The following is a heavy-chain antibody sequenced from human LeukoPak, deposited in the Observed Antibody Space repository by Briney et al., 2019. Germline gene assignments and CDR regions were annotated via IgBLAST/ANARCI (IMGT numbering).Heavy chain of an antibody. D-gene: IGHD6-19*01. Sequence: GGSLRLSCAASGFTFSSYGMHRVRQAPGKGLECVAVISYDGSNKYYADSVKGRFTISRDNSKNTLYLQMNSLRAEDTAVYYCAKVRGAVAGTSGFDYWGQGTLVTVSS. V-gene: IGHV3-30*18. J-gene: IGHJ4*02. CDR2: ISYDGSNK. CDR3: AKVRGAVAGTSGFDY. CDR1: GFTFSSYG.